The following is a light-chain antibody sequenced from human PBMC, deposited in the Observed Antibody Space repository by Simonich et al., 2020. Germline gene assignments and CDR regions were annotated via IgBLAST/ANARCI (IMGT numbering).Light chain of an antibody. CDR1: SYNIGSNY. Sequence: QSVLTQPPSASGTPGQRVTISCSGSSYNIGSNYVYWYQQLPGTAPKLLIYRNNQRPSGGPDRFSGSKSGTSASLGISGLRSEDEADYYCAAWDDSLSGVVFGGGTKLTVL. CDR3: AAWDDSLSGVV. J-gene: IGLJ2*01. V-gene: IGLV1-47*01. CDR2: RNN.